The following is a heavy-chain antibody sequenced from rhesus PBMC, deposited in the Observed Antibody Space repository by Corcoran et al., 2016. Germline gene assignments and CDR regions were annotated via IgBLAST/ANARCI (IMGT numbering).Heavy chain of an antibody. CDR2: IYGSGSTT. D-gene: IGHD6-25*01. Sequence: QVQLQESGPGLVKPSETLSLTCTVSGGSISGYYWNWIRQSPGKGLEWIGNIYGSGSTTNYNPSLKSRVTLSVDTSKNQLSLKLSSVTAADTAVDYWARPYSGSWNGNRFDVWGPGVLVAVSS. J-gene: IGHJ5-1*01. CDR3: ARPYSGSWNGNRFDV. V-gene: IGHV4S11*01. CDR1: GGSISGYY.